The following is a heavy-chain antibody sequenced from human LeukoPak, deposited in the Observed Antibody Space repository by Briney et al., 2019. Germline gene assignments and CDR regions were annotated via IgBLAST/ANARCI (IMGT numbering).Heavy chain of an antibody. CDR3: ARRRREYSSGYYYYGMDV. Sequence: GASVKVSCKASGGTFSSYAISWVRQAPGQGLEWMGGIIPIFGTANYAQKFQGRVTMTRNTSISTAYMELSSLRSEDTAVYYCARRRREYSSGYYYYGMDVWGQGTTVTVSS. D-gene: IGHD6-25*01. CDR1: GGTFSSYA. J-gene: IGHJ6*02. V-gene: IGHV1-69*05. CDR2: IIPIFGTA.